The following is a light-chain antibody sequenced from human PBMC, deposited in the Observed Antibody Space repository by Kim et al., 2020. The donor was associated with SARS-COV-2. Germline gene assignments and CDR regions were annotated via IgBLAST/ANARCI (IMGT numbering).Light chain of an antibody. V-gene: IGLV2-14*03. CDR3: FSYTDKMTWV. CDR2: DVT. Sequence: QSALTQPASVSGSPGQSITISCAGTSSDIGAYDYVSWYQQYPTKAPRLMIYDVTIRPSGVSARFSGAKSGNTASLTISGLQAEDEADYYCFSYTDKMTWVSGEGTKLTVL. CDR1: SSDIGAYDY. J-gene: IGLJ3*02.